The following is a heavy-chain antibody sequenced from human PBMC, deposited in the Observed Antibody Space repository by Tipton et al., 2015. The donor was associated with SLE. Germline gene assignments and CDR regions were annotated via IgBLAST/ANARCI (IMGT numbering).Heavy chain of an antibody. V-gene: IGHV1-8*01. CDR1: GYIFSNCD. D-gene: IGHD3-10*01. J-gene: IGHJ3*02. CDR2: MNPNSGNT. Sequence: QLVQSGAEVRKPGASVKVSCKASGYIFSNCDINWVRQATGQGLEWMGWMNPNSGNTGYAQKFQGRVTMTRDTSTSTVYMELSSLRSEDTAVYYCARDQTSETVFDIWGQGTMVTVSS. CDR3: ARDQTSETVFDI.